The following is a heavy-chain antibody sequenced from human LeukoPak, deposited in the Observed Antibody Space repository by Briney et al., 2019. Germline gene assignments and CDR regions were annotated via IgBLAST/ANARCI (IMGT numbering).Heavy chain of an antibody. CDR1: GGTFSSYA. V-gene: IGHV1-69*04. CDR3: ARGADYYDSSGVFDY. J-gene: IGHJ4*02. D-gene: IGHD3-22*01. CDR2: IIPILGIA. Sequence: GASVKVSCKASGGTFSSYAISWVRQAPGQGLEWMGRIIPILGIANYAQKFQGRVTITADKSTSTAYMELSSLRSEDTAVYYCARGADYYDSSGVFDYWGQGTLVTVSS.